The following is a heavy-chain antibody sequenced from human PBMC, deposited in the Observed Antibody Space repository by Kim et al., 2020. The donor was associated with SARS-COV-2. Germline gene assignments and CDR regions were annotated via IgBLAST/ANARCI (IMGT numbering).Heavy chain of an antibody. CDR3: ARDPGPLQQWLVRLFDY. D-gene: IGHD6-19*01. J-gene: IGHJ4*02. V-gene: IGHV1-3*01. Sequence: ASVKVSCKASGYTFTSYAMHWVRQAPGQRLEWMGWINAGNGNTKYSQKFQGRVTITRDTSASTAYMELSSLRSEDTAVYYCARDPGPLQQWLVRLFDYWGQGTLVTVSS. CDR2: INAGNGNT. CDR1: GYTFTSYA.